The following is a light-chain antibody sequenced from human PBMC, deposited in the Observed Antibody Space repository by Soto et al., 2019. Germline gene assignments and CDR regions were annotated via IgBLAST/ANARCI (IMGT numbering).Light chain of an antibody. V-gene: IGLV2-11*01. J-gene: IGLJ1*01. CDR3: CSYAGGYSLDG. CDR2: DVN. CDR1: SSDVGGYNY. Sequence: QSALTQPPSVSGSPGQSVAISCTGTSSDVGGYNYVSCYQQHPGKAPKLMIYDVNKRPSGVPDRFSGSKSGNTGSLTISGLQAEDEADYYCCSYAGGYSLDGFRTGTKVTVL.